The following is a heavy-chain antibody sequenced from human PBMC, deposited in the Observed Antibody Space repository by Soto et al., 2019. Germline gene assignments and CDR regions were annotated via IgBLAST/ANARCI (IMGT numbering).Heavy chain of an antibody. J-gene: IGHJ4*02. CDR2: ISGSSATK. CDR3: FKSVRHFDTLPGYTRYYFDY. CDR1: GFTFSSYS. Sequence: EVQLVESGGTLIQPGGSLRLSCAASGFTFSSYSMHWVRQAPGKGLEWVAYISGSSATKYYADSVKGRFTISRDNAKDSLYLQLNSLRAEDTSFYYCFKSVRHFDTLPGYTRYYFDYGGQGTLITVSS. D-gene: IGHD3-9*01. V-gene: IGHV3-48*01.